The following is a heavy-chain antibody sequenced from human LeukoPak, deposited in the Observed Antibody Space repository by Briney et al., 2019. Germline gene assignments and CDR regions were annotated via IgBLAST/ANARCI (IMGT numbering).Heavy chain of an antibody. Sequence: SETLSLTCTVSGGSISSFYWNWIRQPPGKGLESFGHIYYSGSAIYNPSLKSRVTISVDTSKNQFSLKLSSVTAADTAVYYCARARYGSGSFKIYAFDIWGQGTMVTVSS. CDR1: GGSISSFY. D-gene: IGHD3-10*01. CDR3: ARARYGSGSFKIYAFDI. CDR2: IYYSGSA. J-gene: IGHJ3*02. V-gene: IGHV4-59*12.